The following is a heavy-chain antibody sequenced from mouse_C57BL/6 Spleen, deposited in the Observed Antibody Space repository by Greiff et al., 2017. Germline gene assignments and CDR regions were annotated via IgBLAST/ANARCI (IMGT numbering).Heavy chain of an antibody. J-gene: IGHJ2*01. CDR3: ARQYDYDHYFDD. Sequence: EVMLVESGGDLVKPGGSLKLSCAASGFTFSSYGMSWVRQTPDKRLEWVATISSGGSYTYYPDSVKGRFTISRDNAKNTLYLQMSSLKSEDTAMYYCARQYDYDHYFDDWGQGTTLTVSS. CDR2: ISSGGSYT. CDR1: GFTFSSYG. D-gene: IGHD2-4*01. V-gene: IGHV5-6*01.